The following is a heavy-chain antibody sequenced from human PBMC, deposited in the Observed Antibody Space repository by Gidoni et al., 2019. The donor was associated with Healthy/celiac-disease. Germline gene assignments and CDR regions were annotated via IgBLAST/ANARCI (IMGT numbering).Heavy chain of an antibody. V-gene: IGHV3-21*06. CDR2: ISSSSSYI. CDR1: GFTFSSYS. Sequence: EVQLVESGGGLVKPGGSLRLSCAASGFTFSSYSMNWVRQAPGQGLEWVSSISSSSSYIYYADSVKGRFTISRDNAKNSLYLQMNSLRAEDTAVYYCAGQLSVGEFDYWGQGTLVTVSS. J-gene: IGHJ4*02. CDR3: AGQLSVGEFDY. D-gene: IGHD1-26*01.